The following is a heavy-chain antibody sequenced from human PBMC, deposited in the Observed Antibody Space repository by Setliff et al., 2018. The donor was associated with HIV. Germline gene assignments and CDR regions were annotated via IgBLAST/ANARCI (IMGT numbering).Heavy chain of an antibody. CDR1: GDSISSSAYY. CDR3: ARDMMYHYDRSGSVGYFGP. D-gene: IGHD3-22*01. J-gene: IGHJ5*02. V-gene: IGHV4-39*07. CDR2: MHNGGST. Sequence: SETLSLTCTVSGDSISSSAYYWGWTRQPPGKGLEWIGSMHNGGSTYYNPSVKSRVTISVDTSKNQFSLKLSSVTAADTAVYYCARDMMYHYDRSGSVGYFGPWGQGTQVTVSS.